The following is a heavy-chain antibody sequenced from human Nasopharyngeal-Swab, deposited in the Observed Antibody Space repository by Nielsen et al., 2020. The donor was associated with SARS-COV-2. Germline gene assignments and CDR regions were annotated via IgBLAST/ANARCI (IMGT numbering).Heavy chain of an antibody. CDR1: GFTFSSYG. CDR2: IWYDGSNK. D-gene: IGHD2-2*01. J-gene: IGHJ6*02. CDR3: ARDRYCSSTSCYELNYYYGMDV. V-gene: IGHV3-33*08. Sequence: GGSLRLSCAASGFTFSSYGMHWVRQAPGKGLEWVAVIWYDGSNKYYADSVKGRFTISRDNSKNTLYLQMNSLRAEDTAVYYCARDRYCSSTSCYELNYYYGMDVWGQGTTVNVSS.